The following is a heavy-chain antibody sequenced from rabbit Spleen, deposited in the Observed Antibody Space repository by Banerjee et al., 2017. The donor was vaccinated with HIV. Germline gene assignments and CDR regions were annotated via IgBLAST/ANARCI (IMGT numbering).Heavy chain of an antibody. CDR2: INAATAKP. V-gene: IGHV1S45*01. CDR1: GFSFSDRDV. Sequence: QEQLVESGGGLVKPEGSLTLTCKASGFSFSDRDVMCWVRQAPGKGLEWIACINAATAKPVYATWAKGRFTISRTSSTTVTLRMTSLTAADTATYFCVRGASSSGYYSLWGQGTLVTVS. CDR3: VRGASSSGYYSL. J-gene: IGHJ3*01. D-gene: IGHD1-1*01.